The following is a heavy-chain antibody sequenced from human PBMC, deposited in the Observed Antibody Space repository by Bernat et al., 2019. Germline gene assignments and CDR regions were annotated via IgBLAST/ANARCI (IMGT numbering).Heavy chain of an antibody. Sequence: QVQLVQSGAEVKKPGASVKVSCKASGYTFTGYYMHWVRQAPGQGLEWMGRINPNSGGTNYAQKFQGRVTMTRDTAISTAYMELSRLRSDDTAVYYCARGGRIAARPGYGNWFDPWGQGTLVTVSS. J-gene: IGHJ5*02. V-gene: IGHV1-2*06. D-gene: IGHD6-6*01. CDR3: ARGGRIAARPGYGNWFDP. CDR2: INPNSGGT. CDR1: GYTFTGYY.